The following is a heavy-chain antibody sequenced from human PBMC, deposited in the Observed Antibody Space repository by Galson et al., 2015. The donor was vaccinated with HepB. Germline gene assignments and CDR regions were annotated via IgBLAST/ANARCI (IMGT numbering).Heavy chain of an antibody. CDR2: TYPGDSDT. D-gene: IGHD2/OR15-2a*01. J-gene: IGHJ3*02. CDR3: ARSKRGGAYYDAFDI. CDR1: GYSFTSYW. Sequence: QSGAEVKKPGESLKISCKGSGYSFTSYWVGWVRQMPGKGLECMGITYPGDSDTRYSPSFQGQVTISVDKSVSTAYLQWSSLKASDTAMYYCARSKRGGAYYDAFDIRGQGTMVTVSS. V-gene: IGHV5-51*01.